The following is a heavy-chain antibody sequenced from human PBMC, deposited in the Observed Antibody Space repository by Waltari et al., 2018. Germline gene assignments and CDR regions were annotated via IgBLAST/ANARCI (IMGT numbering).Heavy chain of an antibody. Sequence: EVQLVESGGALVQPGGSLRLSCAASGFPFSDYDMAWVRQAPAKGLEWVGRSRNKARSYVTEYAASVKGRFNIFRDDSENLLHLQMSSLKIEDTAVYYCARDLDGDSNLDYWGQGTLVAVSS. CDR2: SRNKARSYVT. CDR1: GFPFSDYD. J-gene: IGHJ4*02. D-gene: IGHD2-21*02. V-gene: IGHV3-72*01. CDR3: ARDLDGDSNLDY.